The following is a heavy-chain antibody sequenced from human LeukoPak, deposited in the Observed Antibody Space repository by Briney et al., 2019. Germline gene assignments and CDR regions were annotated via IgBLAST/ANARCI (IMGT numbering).Heavy chain of an antibody. CDR3: ARRGAWIAAAGPYGVDY. CDR1: GGSISSGGYY. V-gene: IGHV4-39*01. Sequence: SETLSLTCTVSGGSISSGGYYWSWIRQHPGKGLAWIGEINHSGSTNYNPSLKSRVTISVDTSKNQFPLKLSSVTAADTAVYYCARRGAWIAAAGPYGVDYWGQGTLVTVSS. J-gene: IGHJ4*02. CDR2: INHSGST. D-gene: IGHD6-13*01.